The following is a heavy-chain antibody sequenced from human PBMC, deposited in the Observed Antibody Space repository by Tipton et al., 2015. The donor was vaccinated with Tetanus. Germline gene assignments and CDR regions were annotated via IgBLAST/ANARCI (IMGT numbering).Heavy chain of an antibody. V-gene: IGHV3-7*01. CDR3: ARSIAVSGYYYYGMDV. J-gene: IGHJ6*02. CDR1: GFSFRDFG. D-gene: IGHD6-19*01. Sequence: SLRLSCAGSGFSFRDFGMNWVRQAPGKGLEWVANINEDGSGNYYVDSVKGRFTISRDNAGNSLFLQMNSLRVEDTAVYYCARSIAVSGYYYYGMDVWGQGTTVTVSS. CDR2: INEDGSGN.